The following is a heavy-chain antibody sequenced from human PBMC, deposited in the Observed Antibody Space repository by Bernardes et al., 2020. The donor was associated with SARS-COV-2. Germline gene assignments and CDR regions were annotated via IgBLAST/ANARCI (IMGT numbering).Heavy chain of an antibody. Sequence: GGSLRLSCAASGFTFSSFTMNWVRQAPGKGLEWVSSISSNSASTYYADSVKGRFTVSRDNAKNTLYLQMNRLRAEDTAVYYCVRKYGHSYGMDVWGQGTTVIVSS. CDR1: GFTFSSFT. CDR3: VRKYGHSYGMDV. V-gene: IGHV3-21*01. D-gene: IGHD2-8*01. J-gene: IGHJ6*02. CDR2: ISSNSAST.